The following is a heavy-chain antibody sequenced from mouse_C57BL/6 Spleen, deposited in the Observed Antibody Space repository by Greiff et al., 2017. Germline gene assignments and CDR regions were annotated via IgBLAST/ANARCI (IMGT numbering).Heavy chain of an antibody. J-gene: IGHJ2*01. CDR1: GYAFSSYW. V-gene: IGHV1-80*01. CDR2: IYPGDGDT. D-gene: IGHD2-4*01. CDR3: ARSEDYDGGAFDY. Sequence: VQLQQSGAELVKPGASVKISCKASGYAFSSYWMNWVKQRPGKGLEWIGQIYPGDGDTNYNGKFKGKATLTAAKSSSTAYMQLSSLTSEDSAVYFCARSEDYDGGAFDYWGQGTTLTVSS.